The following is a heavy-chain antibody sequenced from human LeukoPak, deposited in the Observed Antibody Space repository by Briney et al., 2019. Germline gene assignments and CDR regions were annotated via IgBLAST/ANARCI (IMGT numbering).Heavy chain of an antibody. CDR1: GFTFSSYA. V-gene: IGHV3-23*01. D-gene: IGHD1-26*01. CDR2: ISGSGGST. Sequence: QPGGSLRLSCAASGFTFSSYAMSWVRQAPGKGLEWISAISGSGGSTYYADSVKGRFTISRDNSKNTLYLQMNSLRAEDTAVYYCAKRVNSGSYSFDYWGQGTLITVSS. CDR3: AKRVNSGSYSFDY. J-gene: IGHJ4*02.